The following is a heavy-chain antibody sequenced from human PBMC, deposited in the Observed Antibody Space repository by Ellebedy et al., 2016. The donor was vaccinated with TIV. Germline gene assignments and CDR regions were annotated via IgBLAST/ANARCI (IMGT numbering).Heavy chain of an antibody. CDR2: ITSTGTAI. CDR3: ARVVDAIPDRFDP. D-gene: IGHD2-15*01. Sequence: GESLKISCAASGFTFSSYNMNWVRQAPGKGLEWVAYITSTGTAIYYADSVRGRFTISRDNAKNSLFLQMNSLRAEDTAVYYCARVVDAIPDRFDPWGQGTLVTVSS. CDR1: GFTFSSYN. V-gene: IGHV3-48*03. J-gene: IGHJ5*02.